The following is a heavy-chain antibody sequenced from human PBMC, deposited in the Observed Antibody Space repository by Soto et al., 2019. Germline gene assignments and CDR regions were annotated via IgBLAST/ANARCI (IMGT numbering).Heavy chain of an antibody. J-gene: IGHJ6*03. CDR3: ARDQRFLEWIPNYYYFYMDV. Sequence: GVSLRLSCTASGFSFSSYSMNWVRQAPGKGLEWVSSISSSSSYMYYADSVKGRFTISRDNAKNSLYLQMNSLRAEDTAVYYCARDQRFLEWIPNYYYFYMDVWGKGTTVTGSS. CDR2: ISSSSSYM. V-gene: IGHV3-21*01. CDR1: GFSFSSYS. D-gene: IGHD3-3*01.